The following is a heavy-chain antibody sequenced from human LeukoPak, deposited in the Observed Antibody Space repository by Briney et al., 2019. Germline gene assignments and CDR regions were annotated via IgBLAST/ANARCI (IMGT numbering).Heavy chain of an antibody. Sequence: PSETLSLTCTASGGSISSYYWSWIRQPAGKGLEWIGRIYTSGSTNYNPSLKSRVTMSVDTSKNQFSLKLSSVTAADTAVYYCFGRGLDAFDIWGQGTMVTVSS. CDR3: FGRGLDAFDI. V-gene: IGHV4-4*07. CDR1: GGSISSYY. J-gene: IGHJ3*02. CDR2: IYTSGST. D-gene: IGHD2-15*01.